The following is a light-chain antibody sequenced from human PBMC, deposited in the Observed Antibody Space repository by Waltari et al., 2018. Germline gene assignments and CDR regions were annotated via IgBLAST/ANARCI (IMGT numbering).Light chain of an antibody. Sequence: QSALTQPPSASGSPGQSVTISCTGTSSEVGRFDYVSWYQQHPGQTPKLLIYNVRQRPSGVPDRFSGSKSGNTASLIVSGLQADDEADYYCSSYAGSNIVFGGGTKLTVL. CDR3: SSYAGSNIV. CDR1: SSEVGRFDY. V-gene: IGLV2-8*01. J-gene: IGLJ2*01. CDR2: NVR.